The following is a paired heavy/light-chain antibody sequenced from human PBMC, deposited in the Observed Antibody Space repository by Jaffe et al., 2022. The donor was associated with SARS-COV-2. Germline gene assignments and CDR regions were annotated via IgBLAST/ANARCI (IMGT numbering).Heavy chain of an antibody. CDR3: ARQNTAMDPMYFDT. CDR2: IYFSGST. Sequence: QVQLQESGPGLVKPSQTLSLICTVSGGSISSGGYYWSWIRQHPGKGLEWIGYIYFSGSTYYNPSLKSRVTISVDTSKTQFSLKLSFVTAADTAVYYCARQNTAMDPMYFDTWGQGTLVTVSS. D-gene: IGHD5-18*01. V-gene: IGHV4-31*02. J-gene: IGHJ4*02. CDR1: GGSISSGGYY.
Light chain of an antibody. CDR2: DAS. J-gene: IGKJ5*01. CDR3: QQRRNWPPIT. CDR1: QSVTTY. V-gene: IGKV3-11*01. Sequence: EIVLTQSPATLSLSPGERATLSCRASQSVTTYLAWYQQKPGQAPRLLIYDASNRATGIPARFSGSGSGTDFTLTISSLEPEDFAVYYCQQRRNWPPITFGQGTRLEIK.